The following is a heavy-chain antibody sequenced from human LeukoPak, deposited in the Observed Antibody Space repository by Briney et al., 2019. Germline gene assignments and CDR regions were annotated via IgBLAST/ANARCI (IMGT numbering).Heavy chain of an antibody. CDR3: TTRLPELFDY. V-gene: IGHV3-15*01. CDR2: IKSKNDGGTT. CDR1: GFTFSNAW. D-gene: IGHD1-26*01. J-gene: IGHJ4*02. Sequence: GGSLRLSCTASGFTFSNAWMSWVRQAPGKGLEWVGRIKSKNDGGTTDYAAPVKGRFTIPIEDSKNTLYLQMNSLKPEDTAVYYCTTRLPELFDYWGQGTLVTVSS.